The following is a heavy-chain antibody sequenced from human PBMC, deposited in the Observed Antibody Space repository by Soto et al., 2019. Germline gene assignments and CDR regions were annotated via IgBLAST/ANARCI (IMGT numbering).Heavy chain of an antibody. CDR3: ARAPAPQYNDTVTGYFHFDY. V-gene: IGHV3-30*04. J-gene: IGHJ4*02. Sequence: QVQLVESGGGVVQPGRSLRLSCAASGFSFSTYAMHWVSQTPGTGLEWVAGISYDGEHKYYTDSVKGRFTISRDTSKNILYLLTNSLRSEDTAIYYCARAPAPQYNDTVTGYFHFDYWGQGTLVTVSS. CDR2: ISYDGEHK. D-gene: IGHD3-9*01. CDR1: GFSFSTYA.